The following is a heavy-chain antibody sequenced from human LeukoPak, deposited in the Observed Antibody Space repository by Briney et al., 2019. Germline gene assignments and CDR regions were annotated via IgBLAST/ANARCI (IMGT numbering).Heavy chain of an antibody. J-gene: IGHJ4*02. CDR2: IGPYNGKT. CDR1: DYTFSNYG. Sequence: ASVKVSCKASDYTFSNYGINWVRQAPGQGLEWMGWIGPYNGKTNYAQKLQGRVTMTTDTSTSTAYMELRSLRSDDTAVYYCARDFPDAYSGYDPLDYWGQGTLVAVSS. D-gene: IGHD5-12*01. V-gene: IGHV1-18*01. CDR3: ARDFPDAYSGYDPLDY.